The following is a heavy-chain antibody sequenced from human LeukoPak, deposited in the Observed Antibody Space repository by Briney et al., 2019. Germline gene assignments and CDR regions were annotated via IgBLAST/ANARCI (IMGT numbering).Heavy chain of an antibody. D-gene: IGHD3-10*01. J-gene: IGHJ5*02. Sequence: GASVKVSCKASGYTFTSYGISWVRQAPGQGLEWMGWISAYNGNTNCAQKLQGRVTMTTDTSTSTAYMELRSLRSDDTAVYYCARDSEAQLLWFGELSNWFDPWGQGTLVTVSS. CDR2: ISAYNGNT. CDR1: GYTFTSYG. CDR3: ARDSEAQLLWFGELSNWFDP. V-gene: IGHV1-18*01.